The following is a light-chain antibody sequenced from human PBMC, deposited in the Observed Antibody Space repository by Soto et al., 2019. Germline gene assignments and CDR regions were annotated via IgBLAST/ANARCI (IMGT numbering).Light chain of an antibody. J-gene: IGLJ1*01. V-gene: IGLV2-18*02. CDR3: CSYTSSVTYV. Sequence: QSALIQPPSVSGSPGKSVTISCTGTSSDVGSYDFVSWYQHHPGTVPKPMIYNVSTQPSGVPDRFSGSKSGNTASMTISGLQAEDEADFQCCSYTSSVTYVFATGTKLTVL. CDR2: NVS. CDR1: SSDVGSYDF.